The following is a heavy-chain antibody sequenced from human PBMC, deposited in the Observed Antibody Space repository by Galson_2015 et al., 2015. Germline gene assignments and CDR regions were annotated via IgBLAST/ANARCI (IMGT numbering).Heavy chain of an antibody. J-gene: IGHJ4*02. V-gene: IGHV5-51*01. Sequence: IYPGDSDTRYSPSFQGQVTISADKSISTAYLQWSSLKASDTAMYYCARPGYSGYEFDYWGQGTLVTVSS. CDR2: IYPGDSDT. CDR3: ARPGYSGYEFDY. D-gene: IGHD5-12*01.